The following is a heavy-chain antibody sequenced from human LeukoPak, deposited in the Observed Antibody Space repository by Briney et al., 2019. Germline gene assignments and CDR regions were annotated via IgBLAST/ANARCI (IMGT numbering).Heavy chain of an antibody. CDR1: GFTFSNAW. Sequence: GALRLSCAASGFTFSNAWMSWVRQAPGKGLEWVGRIKSKTDGGTTDYAAPVKGRFTISRDDSKNIAYLQMNSLKIEDTAIYYCTRGGADYGDYDRFFAYWGQGTLVTVSS. V-gene: IGHV3-15*01. CDR2: IKSKTDGGTT. CDR3: TRGGADYGDYDRFFAY. J-gene: IGHJ4*02. D-gene: IGHD4-17*01.